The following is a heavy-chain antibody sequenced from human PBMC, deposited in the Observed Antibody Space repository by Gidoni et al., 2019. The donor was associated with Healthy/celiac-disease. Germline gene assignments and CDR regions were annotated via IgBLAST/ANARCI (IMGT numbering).Heavy chain of an antibody. CDR1: GFTFRSYS. D-gene: IGHD2-2*01. V-gene: IGHV3-21*01. J-gene: IGHJ6*02. Sequence: EVQLVESGGGLVKPGGSLRLSCAASGFTFRSYSMTWVRQAPGKGLEWVSSISSSSSYIYYADSVKGRFTISRDNAKNSLYLQMNSLRAEDTAVYYCARASYCSSTSCYDYYYGMDVWGQGTTVTVSS. CDR3: ARASYCSSTSCYDYYYGMDV. CDR2: ISSSSSYI.